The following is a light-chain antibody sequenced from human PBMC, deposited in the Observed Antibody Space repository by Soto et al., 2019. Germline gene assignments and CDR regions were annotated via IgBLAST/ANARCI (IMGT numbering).Light chain of an antibody. Sequence: SYELTQPPSVSVAPGQTASIACGGDNVGTKSVHWYQQRPGQAPVLVVYDDSDRPSGIPERFSGSNSGNTATLTITRVEAGDEDDYYCQVWESAFIFGGGTKLTVL. CDR3: QVWESAFI. V-gene: IGLV3-21*02. CDR2: DDS. CDR1: NVGTKS. J-gene: IGLJ2*01.